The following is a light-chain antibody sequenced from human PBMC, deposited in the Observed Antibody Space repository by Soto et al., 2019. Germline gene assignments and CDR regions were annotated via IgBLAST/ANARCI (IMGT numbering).Light chain of an antibody. CDR3: QQYNNWGGFT. CDR1: QSVSTN. V-gene: IGKV3-15*01. CDR2: GAS. Sequence: EIVMTQSPGTLPVSPGERATLSCRASQSVSTNLAWYQQKPGQAPRLLIHGASTRATGVPARFSGSGSGTEFTLTISSLQSEDFAVYYCQQYNNWGGFTFGPGTKVDFK. J-gene: IGKJ3*01.